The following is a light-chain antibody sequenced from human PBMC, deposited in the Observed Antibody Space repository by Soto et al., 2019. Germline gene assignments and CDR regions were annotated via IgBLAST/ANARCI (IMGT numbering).Light chain of an antibody. CDR1: SNDVGGYNL. CDR2: EVN. Sequence: LTQPASVSGSPGQSITISCTGTSNDVGGYNLVSWFQQHPGKAPKLMISEVNKRPSGVSNRFSGSKSANTASLTISGLQAEDEADYYCCSHVGGSSPQWVFGGGTKLTVL. V-gene: IGLV2-23*02. CDR3: CSHVGGSSPQWV. J-gene: IGLJ3*02.